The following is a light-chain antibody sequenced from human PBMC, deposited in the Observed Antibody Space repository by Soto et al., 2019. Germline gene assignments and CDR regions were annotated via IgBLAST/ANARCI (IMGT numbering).Light chain of an antibody. V-gene: IGKV3-11*01. CDR3: HQRQSWPRT. CDR2: LTS. Sequence: EFVLTQSPGTLSSFPGDRVTLSCRASQAVNTRLAWYQHKPGQAPRLLIYLTSNRAAGIPARFSGSGSGTDFTLTISDVEPEDFAVYYCHQRQSWPRTFGQGTKVDIK. J-gene: IGKJ1*01. CDR1: QAVNTR.